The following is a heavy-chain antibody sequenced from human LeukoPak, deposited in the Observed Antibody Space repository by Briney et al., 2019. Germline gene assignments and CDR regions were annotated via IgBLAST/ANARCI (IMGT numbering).Heavy chain of an antibody. J-gene: IGHJ4*02. CDR1: GGTFSSYA. Sequence: ASVKVSCKASGGTFSSYAISWVRQAPGQGLEWMGGIIPIFGTANYAQKFQGRVTITTDESTSTAYMELSGLRSEDTAVYYCARDLMGIGRYYFDYWGQGTLVTVSS. CDR2: IIPIFGTA. D-gene: IGHD7-27*01. CDR3: ARDLMGIGRYYFDY. V-gene: IGHV1-69*05.